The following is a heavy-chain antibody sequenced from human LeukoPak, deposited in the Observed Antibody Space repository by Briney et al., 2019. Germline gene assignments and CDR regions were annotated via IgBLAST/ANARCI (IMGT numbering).Heavy chain of an antibody. D-gene: IGHD3-10*01. Sequence: SETLSLTCTVSGGSISSYYWSWIRQPPGKGLEWIGYIYHTGSTKYNPSLESRVTMSVDTFKDQFSLKLRSVTAADTAVHYCTRSIMNFYVSGTWGRGTLVTVSS. CDR2: IYHTGST. CDR3: TRSIMNFYVSGT. CDR1: GGSISSYY. V-gene: IGHV4-59*01. J-gene: IGHJ5*02.